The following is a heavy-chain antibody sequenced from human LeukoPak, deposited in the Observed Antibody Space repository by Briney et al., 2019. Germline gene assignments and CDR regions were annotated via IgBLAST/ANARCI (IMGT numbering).Heavy chain of an antibody. CDR1: GGSFSGYY. J-gene: IGHJ5*02. V-gene: IGHV4-34*01. CDR2: INHSGST. D-gene: IGHD6-13*01. Sequence: PSETLSLTCAVYGGSFSGYYWSWIRQPPGKGLEWIGEINHSGSTNYNPSLKSRVTISVDTSKNQFSLKLSSVTAADTAVYYCASGLAAAGTRWFDPWGQGTLVTVSS. CDR3: ASGLAAAGTRWFDP.